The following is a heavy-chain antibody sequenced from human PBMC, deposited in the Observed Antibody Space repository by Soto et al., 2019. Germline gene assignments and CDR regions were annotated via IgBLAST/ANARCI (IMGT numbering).Heavy chain of an antibody. CDR3: ARGWRRDPWVY. CDR1: GFIFSSYT. Sequence: EVQLVESGGGLVKPGGSLRLSCAASGFIFSSYTMNWVRQAPGKGLEWVSSISASSTYIYYADSLKGRFTISRDHAYNALYLQMSSLGGEDRAVYYCARGWRRDPWVYWGQESLVTVSS. CDR2: ISASSTYI. J-gene: IGHJ4*02. D-gene: IGHD2-21*02. V-gene: IGHV3-21*01.